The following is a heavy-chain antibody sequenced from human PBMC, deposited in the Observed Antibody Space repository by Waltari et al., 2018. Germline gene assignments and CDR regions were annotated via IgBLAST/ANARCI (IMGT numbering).Heavy chain of an antibody. CDR1: GGSISSGGYY. V-gene: IGHV4-31*01. CDR3: ARLTMVRGAHLYYYGMDV. CDR2: IYYSGST. Sequence: QVQLQESGPGLVKPSQTLSLTCTVSGGSISSGGYYWSWIRQHPGKCLEWIGYIYYSGSTYYNPSLKSLFTISVETSKNQFSLKLSSVTAADTAVYYCARLTMVRGAHLYYYGMDVWGQGTTVTVSS. D-gene: IGHD3-10*01. J-gene: IGHJ6*02.